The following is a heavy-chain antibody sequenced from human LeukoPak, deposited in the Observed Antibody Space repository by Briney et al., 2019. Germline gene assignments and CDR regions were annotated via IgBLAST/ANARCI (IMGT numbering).Heavy chain of an antibody. CDR2: ISYDGSNK. J-gene: IGHJ4*02. CDR3: AKDPGYRSGWYYFDY. CDR1: GFTFSSYG. D-gene: IGHD6-19*01. Sequence: GGSLRLSCAASGFTFSSYGMHWVRQAPGKELEWVAVISYDGSNKYYADSVKGRFTISRGNSKNTLHLQMSSLRADDTAVYYCAKDPGYRSGWYYFDYWGQGTLVTVSS. V-gene: IGHV3-30*18.